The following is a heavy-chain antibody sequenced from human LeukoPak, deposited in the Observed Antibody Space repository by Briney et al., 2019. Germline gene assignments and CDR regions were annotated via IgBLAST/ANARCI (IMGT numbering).Heavy chain of an antibody. CDR3: AGLIGLGEGIAAAGPFDY. V-gene: IGHV3-7*03. J-gene: IGHJ4*02. Sequence: PGGSLRLSCAASGFTFSNAWMSWVRQAPGKGLEWVANIKQDGSEKYYVDSVKGRFTISRDNAKNSLYLQMNSLRAEDTAVYYCAGLIGLGEGIAAAGPFDYWGQGTLVTVSS. CDR1: GFTFSNAW. D-gene: IGHD6-13*01. CDR2: IKQDGSEK.